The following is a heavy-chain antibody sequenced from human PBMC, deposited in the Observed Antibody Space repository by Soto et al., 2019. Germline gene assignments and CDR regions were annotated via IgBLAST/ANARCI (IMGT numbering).Heavy chain of an antibody. CDR1: GGSISSGGYY. J-gene: IGHJ4*02. CDR3: ARASGKYCSSTTCYKPYYFDY. D-gene: IGHD2-2*01. CDR2: IYYSGST. Sequence: PSETLSLTCTVSGGSISSGGYYWSWIRQHPGKGLEWIGYIYYSGSTYHNPSLRSRVTISEDTSKNQFSLKLSSVTAADSAVYYCARASGKYCSSTTCYKPYYFDYWGQGTLVSVSS. V-gene: IGHV4-31*03.